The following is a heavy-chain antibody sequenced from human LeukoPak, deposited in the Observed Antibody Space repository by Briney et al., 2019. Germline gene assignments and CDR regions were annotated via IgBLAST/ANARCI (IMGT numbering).Heavy chain of an antibody. CDR3: TTITLRPTGV. Sequence: PGGSLRLSCAASGFTFSGFGIHWVRQASGKGLEWVGRIRSKANTYATAYAASVKGRFTISRDDSKNTLSLQMNSLKTEDTAVYYCTTITLRPTGVWGKGTTVIVSS. CDR2: IRSKANTYAT. V-gene: IGHV3-73*01. J-gene: IGHJ6*04. CDR1: GFTFSGFG. D-gene: IGHD5-24*01.